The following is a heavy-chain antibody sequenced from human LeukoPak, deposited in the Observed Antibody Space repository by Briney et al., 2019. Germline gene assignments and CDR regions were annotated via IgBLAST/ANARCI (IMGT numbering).Heavy chain of an antibody. CDR2: IYYSGST. CDR3: ARAMITFGGVIVKGYYFDY. V-gene: IGHV4-39*07. J-gene: IGHJ4*02. CDR1: GASISSITYY. D-gene: IGHD3-16*02. Sequence: SETLSLTCTVSGASISSITYYWGWIRQPPGKGLEWIGSIYYSGSTYYNPSLKSRVTISVDTSKNQFSLKLSSVTAADTAVYYCARAMITFGGVIVKGYYFDYWGQGTLVTVSS.